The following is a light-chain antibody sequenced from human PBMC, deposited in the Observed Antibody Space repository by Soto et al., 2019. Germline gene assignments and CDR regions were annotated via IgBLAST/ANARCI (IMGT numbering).Light chain of an antibody. CDR2: GAS. J-gene: IGKJ1*01. Sequence: EIVLTQSPGTLSLSPGERATLSCRASQSVSSSYLAWYKQKPGQSPRLLIYGASSRATGIPDRFSGSGSGTDSNSTNSRLEPEDCAVYDCQQYGSSPKTFGPGTKVEIK. CDR3: QQYGSSPKT. CDR1: QSVSSSY. V-gene: IGKV3-20*01.